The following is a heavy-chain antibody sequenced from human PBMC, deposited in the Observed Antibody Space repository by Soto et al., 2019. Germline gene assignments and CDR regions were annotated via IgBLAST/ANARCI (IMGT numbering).Heavy chain of an antibody. D-gene: IGHD3-10*02. CDR2: IIPILGIA. V-gene: IGHV1-69*08. CDR1: GGTFSSYT. Sequence: QVQLVQSGAEVKKPGSSVKVSCKASGGTFSSYTISWVRQAPGQGLEWMGRIIPILGIANYAQKFQGRVTITAEKFTSTASRALSCLRSEDTVVDSGARDPAPRCWEVWGTGTTVTVSS. J-gene: IGHJ6*04. CDR3: ARDPAPRCWEV.